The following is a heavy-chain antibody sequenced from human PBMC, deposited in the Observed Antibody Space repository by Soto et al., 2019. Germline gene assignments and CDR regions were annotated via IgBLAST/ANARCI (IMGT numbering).Heavy chain of an antibody. J-gene: IGHJ4*02. V-gene: IGHV3-7*01. Sequence: GGSLRLSCAASGFNFGASWMAWVRQAPGKGLEWVADIKQDGSEKNYVDSVKGRVTISRDDAKNSLYLQMNSLRAEDTAVYYCARHPFYGAIAYWGLGTLVTVSS. D-gene: IGHD3-10*01. CDR3: ARHPFYGAIAY. CDR2: IKQDGSEK. CDR1: GFNFGASW.